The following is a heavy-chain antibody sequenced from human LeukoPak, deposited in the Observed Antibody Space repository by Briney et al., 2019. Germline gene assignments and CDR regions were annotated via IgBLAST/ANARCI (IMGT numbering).Heavy chain of an antibody. J-gene: IGHJ4*02. Sequence: QPGGSLRLSCAASGFTFSSYAMSWVRQAPGKGLEWVSAISGSGGSTYYAVSVKGRFTISRDNSKNTLYLQMNSLRAEDTAVYYCAKDTYYYGSGTDYWGQGTLVTVSS. CDR3: AKDTYYYGSGTDY. CDR2: ISGSGGST. D-gene: IGHD3-10*01. V-gene: IGHV3-23*01. CDR1: GFTFSSYA.